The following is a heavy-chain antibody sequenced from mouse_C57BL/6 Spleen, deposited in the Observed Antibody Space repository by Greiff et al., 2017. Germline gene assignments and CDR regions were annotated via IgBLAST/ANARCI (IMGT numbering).Heavy chain of an antibody. CDR3: ARGGTYFDY. CDR2: IDTSDSYT. Sequence: QVQLQQPGAELVRPGTSVKLSCKASGYTFTSYWMHWVKQRPGQGLEWIGVIDTSDSYTNYNQKFKGKATLTVDTSSSTAYMQLSSLTSEDSAVYYCARGGTYFDYWGQGTTLTVSS. V-gene: IGHV1-59*01. D-gene: IGHD3-3*01. CDR1: GYTFTSYW. J-gene: IGHJ2*01.